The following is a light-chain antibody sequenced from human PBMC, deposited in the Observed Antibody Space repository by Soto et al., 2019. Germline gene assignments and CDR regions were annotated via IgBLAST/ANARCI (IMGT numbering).Light chain of an antibody. J-gene: IGKJ5*01. CDR2: DAS. CDR3: QQYNNWPPT. V-gene: IGKV3-11*01. Sequence: EIMLTQSPATLSLSPGERATLSCRASQSIRTSLAWYQQKPGQAPRLVIFDASNRANGVPARISGSGSGTEFTLTISSLQSEDLAVYYCQQYNNWPPTFGRGTRLEIK. CDR1: QSIRTS.